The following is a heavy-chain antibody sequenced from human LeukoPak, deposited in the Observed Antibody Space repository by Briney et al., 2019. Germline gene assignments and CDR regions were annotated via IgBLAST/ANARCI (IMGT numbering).Heavy chain of an antibody. V-gene: IGHV3-30*18. CDR1: GFTFSSYG. Sequence: PGGSLRLSCAASGFTFSSYGMHWVRQAPGKGLEWVAVISYDGSNKYYADSVKGRFTISRDNSKNTLYLQMNSLRAEDTAVYYCAKLWFGELPPSFDYWGQGTLVTVSS. CDR2: ISYDGSNK. J-gene: IGHJ4*02. CDR3: AKLWFGELPPSFDY. D-gene: IGHD3-10*01.